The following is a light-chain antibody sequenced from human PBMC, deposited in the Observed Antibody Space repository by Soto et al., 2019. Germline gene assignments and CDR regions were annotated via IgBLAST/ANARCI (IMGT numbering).Light chain of an antibody. Sequence: SYELTQPPSVSVSPGQTARITCSGDALPKQYAYWYQQKPGQAPVLVIYKDSERPSGIPERFSGSSSGTTVTLTISGVQAEDEADYYCQSADSSGTSLVFGTGTKVTAL. V-gene: IGLV3-25*02. CDR3: QSADSSGTSLV. CDR2: KDS. J-gene: IGLJ1*01. CDR1: ALPKQY.